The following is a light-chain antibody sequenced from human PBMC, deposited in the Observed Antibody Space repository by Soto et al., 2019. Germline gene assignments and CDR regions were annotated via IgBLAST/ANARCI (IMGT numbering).Light chain of an antibody. CDR1: QGISTW. CDR2: DAS. CDR3: QQYNTDSYT. V-gene: IGKV1-5*01. J-gene: IGKJ2*01. Sequence: DIQMTQSPSTLSASVGDRVTITCRASQGISTWLACYQQKPGKAPKLLIFDASSLGSGVPSRFSGSGSGTEFTLTVSGLQPDDFATYHCQQYNTDSYTFGQGTKLEI.